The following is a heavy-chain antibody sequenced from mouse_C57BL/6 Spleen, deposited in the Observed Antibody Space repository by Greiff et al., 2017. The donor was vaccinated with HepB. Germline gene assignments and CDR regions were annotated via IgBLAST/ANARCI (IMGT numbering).Heavy chain of an antibody. CDR3: ARTLYGNYGGYFDV. J-gene: IGHJ1*03. V-gene: IGHV3-6*01. D-gene: IGHD2-1*01. CDR2: ISYDGSN. CDR1: GYSITSGYY. Sequence: VQLKESGPGLVKPSQSLSLTCSVTGYSITSGYYWNWIRQFPGNKLEWMGYISYDGSNNYNPSLKNRISITRDTSKNQFFLKLNSVTTEDTATYYCARTLYGNYGGYFDVWGTGTTVTVSS.